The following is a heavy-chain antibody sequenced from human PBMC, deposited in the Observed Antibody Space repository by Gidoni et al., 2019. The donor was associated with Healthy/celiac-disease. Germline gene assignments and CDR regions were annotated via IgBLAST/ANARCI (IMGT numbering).Heavy chain of an antibody. CDR1: GFTFSSDG. CDR3: AKDQQDWFDP. Sequence: QVQLVESGGGVVQPGRSLRLSCAASGFTFSSDGMHWVRQAPGKGLEWVAVISYDGSNKYYADSVKGRFTISRDNSKNTLYLQMNSLRAEDTAVYYCAKDQQDWFDPWGQGTLVTVSS. V-gene: IGHV3-30*18. J-gene: IGHJ5*02. CDR2: ISYDGSNK.